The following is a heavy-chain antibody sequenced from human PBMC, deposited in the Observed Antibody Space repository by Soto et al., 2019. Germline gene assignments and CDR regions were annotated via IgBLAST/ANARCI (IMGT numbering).Heavy chain of an antibody. CDR3: ARDTAMVTRYYYYGMDV. CDR1: GGTFSSYT. Sequence: SVKVSCKASGGTFSSYTISWVRQAPGQGLEWMGRIIPILGIANYAQKFQGRVTMTGDKSTSTVYMELSSLRSEDTAVYYCARDTAMVTRYYYYGMDVWGQGTTVTVSS. J-gene: IGHJ6*02. D-gene: IGHD5-18*01. V-gene: IGHV1-69*04. CDR2: IIPILGIA.